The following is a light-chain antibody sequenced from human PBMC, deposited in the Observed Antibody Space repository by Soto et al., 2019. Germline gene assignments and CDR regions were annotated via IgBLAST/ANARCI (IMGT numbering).Light chain of an antibody. CDR2: DVS. CDR3: CSYAGATAV. J-gene: IGLJ2*01. V-gene: IGLV2-11*01. CDR1: SSDVGGYNY. Sequence: QSALTQPRSVSGSPGQSVTISCTGTSSDVGGYNYVSWYQQHPGKAPKPMIYDVSKRPSGVPDRFSGSKSGNTASLTISGLQAEDEADYYCCSYAGATAVFGGGTKVTVL.